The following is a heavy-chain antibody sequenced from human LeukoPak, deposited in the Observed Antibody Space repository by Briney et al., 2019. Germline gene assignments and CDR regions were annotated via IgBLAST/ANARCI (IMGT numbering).Heavy chain of an antibody. CDR2: ISGSGDSV. CDR1: GFTFTNYE. J-gene: IGHJ4*02. D-gene: IGHD5-18*01. CDR3: GKGNTASRPGFVD. Sequence: PGGSLRLSCAASGFTFTNYEMSWVRQAPGKGLEWLSSISGSGDSVFYADSVKGRFTISRDNSLNTLHLQMNSLRAEDTAFYYCGKGNTASRPGFVDRGQGTLVTVSS. V-gene: IGHV3-23*01.